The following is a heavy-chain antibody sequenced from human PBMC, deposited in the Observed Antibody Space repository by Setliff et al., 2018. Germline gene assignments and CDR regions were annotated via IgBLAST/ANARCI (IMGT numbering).Heavy chain of an antibody. V-gene: IGHV4-34*01. CDR1: GGTFSDYH. D-gene: IGHD6-6*01. Sequence: SETLSLTCAAYGGTFSDYHWTWIRQSPEKGLEWIGEINHRGSTNYNPSLKSRVTISIDTSKDQFSLKLISMTAADTAVYYCARGRNIAARLLDSWGQGTPVTVSS. CDR3: ARGRNIAARLLDS. CDR2: INHRGST. J-gene: IGHJ4*02.